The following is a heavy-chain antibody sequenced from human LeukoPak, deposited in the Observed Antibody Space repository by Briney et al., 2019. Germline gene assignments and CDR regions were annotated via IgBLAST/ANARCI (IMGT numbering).Heavy chain of an antibody. V-gene: IGHV4-61*02. D-gene: IGHD2-2*01. CDR3: ARRRGYCSSTSCFYYFDY. CDR1: GGSFSSGSYY. CDR2: IYTSGST. J-gene: IGHJ4*02. Sequence: PSQTLSLTCTVSGGSFSSGSYYWSWIRQPAGKGLEWIGRIYTSGSTNYNPSLKSRVTISVDTSKNQFSLKPSSVTAADTAVYYCARRRGYCSSTSCFYYFDYWGQGTLVTVSS.